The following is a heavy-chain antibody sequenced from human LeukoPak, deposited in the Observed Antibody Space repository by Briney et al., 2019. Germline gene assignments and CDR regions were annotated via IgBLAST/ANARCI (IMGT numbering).Heavy chain of an antibody. CDR1: GGSISSSSYY. Sequence: PSETLSLTCTVSGGSISSSSYYWGWIRQPPGKGLEWIGSIYYSGSTYYNPSLKSRVTISVDTSKNQFSLKLSSVTAADTAVYYCARVYPNRPSDAFDIWGQGTMVTVSS. CDR3: ARVYPNRPSDAFDI. J-gene: IGHJ3*02. CDR2: IYYSGST. D-gene: IGHD2-8*01. V-gene: IGHV4-39*07.